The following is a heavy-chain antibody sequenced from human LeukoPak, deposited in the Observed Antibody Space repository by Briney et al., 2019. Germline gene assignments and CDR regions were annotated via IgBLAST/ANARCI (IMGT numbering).Heavy chain of an antibody. J-gene: IGHJ4*02. CDR2: ISTSGNTI. CDR1: GFTFSGYY. CDR3: AREVAAAAKLDY. D-gene: IGHD6-13*01. V-gene: IGHV3-11*01. Sequence: PGGSLRLSCAASGFTFSGYYMNWIRQAPGKGLEWISFISTSGNTIYYADSVKGRFTLSRDSAKNSLYLQMNSLRADDTAMYYCAREVAAAAKLDYWGQGTLVTVSS.